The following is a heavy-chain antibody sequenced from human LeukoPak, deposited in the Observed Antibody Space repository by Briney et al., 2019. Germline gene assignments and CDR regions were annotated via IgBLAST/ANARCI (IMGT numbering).Heavy chain of an antibody. CDR1: GYSISSGYY. V-gene: IGHV4-38-2*02. J-gene: IGHJ3*02. CDR3: AKDLGAYLLGAFDI. Sequence: ETLSLTCAVSGYSISSGYYWGWIRQPPGKGLEWIGSIYHSGSTYYNPSLKSRVTISVDTSKNQFSLKLSSVTAADTAVYYCAKDLGAYLLGAFDIWGQGTMVTVSS. CDR2: IYHSGST. D-gene: IGHD3-10*01.